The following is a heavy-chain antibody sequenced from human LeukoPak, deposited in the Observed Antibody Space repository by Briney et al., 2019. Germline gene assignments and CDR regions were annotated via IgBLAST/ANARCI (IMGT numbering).Heavy chain of an antibody. CDR1: GGSISSYY. CDR2: IYTSGST. Sequence: KPSETLSLTCTVSGGSISSYYWSWIRQPAGKGLEWIGRIYTSGSTNYNPSLKSRVTMSVDTSKNQFSPKLSSVTAADTAVYYCARDLSNYDFWSGYHLGDAFDIWGQGTVVTVSS. V-gene: IGHV4-4*07. D-gene: IGHD3-3*01. J-gene: IGHJ3*02. CDR3: ARDLSNYDFWSGYHLGDAFDI.